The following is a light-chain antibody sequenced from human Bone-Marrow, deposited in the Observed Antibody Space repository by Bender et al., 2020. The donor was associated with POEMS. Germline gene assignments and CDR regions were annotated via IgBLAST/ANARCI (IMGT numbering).Light chain of an antibody. CDR2: EVT. CDR3: CSYAGSYTYV. V-gene: IGLV2-11*01. Sequence: QSALTQPASMSGSPGQSITISCTGTSSDIGGYDYVSWYQQHPGKAPKLLIYEVTQRPSGVPDRFSGSKSGNTASLTISGLQAEDEADYYCCSYAGSYTYVFGTGTKVTVL. CDR1: SSDIGGYDY. J-gene: IGLJ1*01.